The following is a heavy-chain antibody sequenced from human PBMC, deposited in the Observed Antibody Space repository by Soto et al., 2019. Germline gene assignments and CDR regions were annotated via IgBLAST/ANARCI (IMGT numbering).Heavy chain of an antibody. CDR2: ISSSSSYI. J-gene: IGHJ6*03. V-gene: IGHV3-21*01. D-gene: IGHD2-15*01. CDR3: ARDGYCSGGSCYLLPYYYYYYMDV. Sequence: GGSLRLSCAASGFTFSSYSMNWVRQAPGKGLEWVSSISSSSSYIYYADSVKGRFTISRDNAKNSLYLQMNSLRAEDKAVYYCARDGYCSGGSCYLLPYYYYYYMDVWGKWTTVTVSS. CDR1: GFTFSSYS.